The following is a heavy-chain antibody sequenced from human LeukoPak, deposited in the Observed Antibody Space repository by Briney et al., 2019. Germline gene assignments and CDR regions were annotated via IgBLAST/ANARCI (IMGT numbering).Heavy chain of an antibody. J-gene: IGHJ3*02. Sequence: GASVKYSCRASGFTFTSSAVQWVRQARGQRLEWIGWIVIGSGNRNYAQKFQERVSITRDMSTSTAYMELSSLRSEDTAVYYCAASVVPTAIEAFDIWGQGTMVTVSS. CDR2: IVIGSGNR. CDR1: GFTFTSSA. CDR3: AASVVPTAIEAFDI. D-gene: IGHD2-2*01. V-gene: IGHV1-58*01.